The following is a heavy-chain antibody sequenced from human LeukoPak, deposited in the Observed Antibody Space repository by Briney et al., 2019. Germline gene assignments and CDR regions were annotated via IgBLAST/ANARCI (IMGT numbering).Heavy chain of an antibody. J-gene: IGHJ3*02. Sequence: GRSLRLSCAASGFTFSSYSMNWVRQAPRKGLEWVSSISSSSSYIYSADSVKGRFTISRDNAKNSLYLQMNSLRAKDTAVYYCARDFYSSGWYVGAFDIWGQGTMVTVSS. CDR3: ARDFYSSGWYVGAFDI. V-gene: IGHV3-21*01. D-gene: IGHD6-19*01. CDR2: ISSSSSYI. CDR1: GFTFSSYS.